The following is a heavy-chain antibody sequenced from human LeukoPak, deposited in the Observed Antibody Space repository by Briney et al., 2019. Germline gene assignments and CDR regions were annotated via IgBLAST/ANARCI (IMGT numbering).Heavy chain of an antibody. D-gene: IGHD6-6*01. J-gene: IGHJ6*03. CDR2: IIPIFGTA. CDR1: GGTFSSYA. CDR3: AREEEAARPPGYYMDV. V-gene: IGHV1-69*06. Sequence: ASVKVSCKASGGTFSSYAISWVRQAPGQGPEWMGGIIPIFGTANYAQKFQGRVTITADKSTSTAYMELSSLRSEDTAVYYCAREEEAARPPGYYMDVWGKGTTVTVSS.